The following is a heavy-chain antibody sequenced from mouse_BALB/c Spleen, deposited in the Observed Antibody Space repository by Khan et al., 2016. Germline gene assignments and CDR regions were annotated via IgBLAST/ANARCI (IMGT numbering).Heavy chain of an antibody. D-gene: IGHD1-1*01. Sequence: EVELVESGGGLARPGGSLKISCAASGFAFSTYDMSWVRQTPEKGLEWVAYITTTGGNTYYPDTVKGRFSISRDNAKNTLYLQMSSLKSEDTALYYCARLITTVVGRVYAMDYWGQGTSVTVSS. J-gene: IGHJ4*01. V-gene: IGHV5-12-1*01. CDR3: ARLITTVVGRVYAMDY. CDR2: ITTTGGNT. CDR1: GFAFSTYD.